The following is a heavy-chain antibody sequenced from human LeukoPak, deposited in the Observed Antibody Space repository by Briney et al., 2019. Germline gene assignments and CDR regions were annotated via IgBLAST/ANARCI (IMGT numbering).Heavy chain of an antibody. D-gene: IGHD1-14*01. Sequence: SETLSLTCAVYGGSFSGYYWSWIRQPPGKGLEWIGEINHSGSTNYNPSLKSRVTTSVDTSKNQFSLKLSSVTAADTAVYYCAGMRITTPTVRTLDYWGQGTLVTVSS. V-gene: IGHV4-34*01. CDR1: GGSFSGYY. CDR3: AGMRITTPTVRTLDY. J-gene: IGHJ4*02. CDR2: INHSGST.